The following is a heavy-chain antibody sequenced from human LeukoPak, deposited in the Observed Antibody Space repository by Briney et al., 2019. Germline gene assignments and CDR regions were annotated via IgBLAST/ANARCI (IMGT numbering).Heavy chain of an antibody. CDR2: IYYSGST. V-gene: IGHV4-59*08. CDR3: ATWRTAKTGFDY. J-gene: IGHJ4*02. D-gene: IGHD1-1*01. Sequence: SETLSLTCTVSGGSISSYYWSWIRQPPGKGLEWIGSIYYSGSTNYNPSLKSRVTISVDTSKNQFSLKLSSVTAADTAVYYCATWRTAKTGFDYWGQGTLVTVSS. CDR1: GGSISSYY.